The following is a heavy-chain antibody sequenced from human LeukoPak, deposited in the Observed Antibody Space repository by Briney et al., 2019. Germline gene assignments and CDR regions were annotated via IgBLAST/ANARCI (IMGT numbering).Heavy chain of an antibody. CDR1: GGSISSYY. CDR2: IYYSGST. Sequence: PETLSLTCTVSGGSISSYYWSWIRQPPGKGLEWIGYIYYSGSTNYNTSLKSRVTISVDTSKNQFSLKLSSVTAADTAVYYCARDCRSTSCFDYWGQGTLVTVSS. V-gene: IGHV4-59*01. J-gene: IGHJ4*02. CDR3: ARDCRSTSCFDY. D-gene: IGHD2-2*01.